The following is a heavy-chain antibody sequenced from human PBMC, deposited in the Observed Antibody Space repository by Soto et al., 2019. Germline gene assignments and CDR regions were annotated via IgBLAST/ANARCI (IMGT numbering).Heavy chain of an antibody. J-gene: IGHJ6*02. CDR1: CCPFSSYD. CDR3: ASAREMFGMDV. D-gene: IGHD3-10*02. CDR2: IGTAGDT. Sequence: GVSLRLSCAASCCPFSSYDMHWVRQATGKGLEWVSAIGTAGDTYYPGSVKGRFTISRENAKNSLYLQMNSLRAGDTAVYYCASAREMFGMDVGGHRSTGTVCS. V-gene: IGHV3-13*01.